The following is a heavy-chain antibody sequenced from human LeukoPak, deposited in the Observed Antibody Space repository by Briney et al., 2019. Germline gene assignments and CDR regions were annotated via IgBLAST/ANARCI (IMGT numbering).Heavy chain of an antibody. V-gene: IGHV3-11*04. CDR3: ARERWSMTVADYYLDY. D-gene: IGHD6-19*01. CDR1: GFTFSDYY. J-gene: IGHJ4*02. Sequence: GGSLRLSCAASGFTFSDYYMSWIRQAPGKGLEWVSYISSSGSTIYYADSAKGRFTISRDNAKNSLYLQMNSLRAEDTAVYYCARERWSMTVADYYLDYWGEGTLVTVSS. CDR2: ISSSGSTI.